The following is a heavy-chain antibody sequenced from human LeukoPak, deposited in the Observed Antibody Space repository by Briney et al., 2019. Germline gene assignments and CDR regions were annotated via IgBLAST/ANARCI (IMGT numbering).Heavy chain of an antibody. CDR3: ARDNDKVVDH. CDR2: ITAYNGNR. D-gene: IGHD1-1*01. V-gene: IGHV1-18*01. J-gene: IGHJ4*01. Sequence: ASVTVSFTTSGYTFSNYGISWVRQASGQGLEWMGWITAYNGNRLYAQRFQGRITLTTDTSTSTSYMELRSLEYDDTAIYYCARDNDKVVDHWGQGTLVTVSS. CDR1: GYTFSNYG.